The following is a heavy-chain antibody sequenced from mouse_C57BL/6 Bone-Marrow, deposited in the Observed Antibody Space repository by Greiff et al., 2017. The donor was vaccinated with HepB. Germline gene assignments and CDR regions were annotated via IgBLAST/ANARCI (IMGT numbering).Heavy chain of an antibody. Sequence: VQLQQSGAELVRPGASVTLSCKASGYTFTDYEMHWVKQTPVHGLEWIGAIDPETGGTAYNQKFKGKAILTADKSSSTAYMELRSLTSEDSAVYYCTRGSYSNYLYWYFDVWGTGTTVTVSS. CDR1: GYTFTDYE. CDR3: TRGSYSNYLYWYFDV. J-gene: IGHJ1*03. CDR2: IDPETGGT. D-gene: IGHD2-5*01. V-gene: IGHV1-15*01.